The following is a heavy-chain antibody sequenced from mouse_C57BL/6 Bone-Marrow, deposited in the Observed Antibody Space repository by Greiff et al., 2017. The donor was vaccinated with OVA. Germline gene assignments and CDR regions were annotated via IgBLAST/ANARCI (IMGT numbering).Heavy chain of an antibody. J-gene: IGHJ2*01. CDR2: ISDGGSYT. CDR3: ARDGYGYGY. Sequence: EVKLVESGGGLVKPGGSLKLSCAASGFTFSSYAMSWVRQTPEKRLEWVATISDGGSYTYYPDNVKGRFTISRDNAKNNLYLQMSHLKSEDTAMYYCARDGYGYGYWGQGTTLTVSS. D-gene: IGHD2-2*01. V-gene: IGHV5-4*01. CDR1: GFTFSSYA.